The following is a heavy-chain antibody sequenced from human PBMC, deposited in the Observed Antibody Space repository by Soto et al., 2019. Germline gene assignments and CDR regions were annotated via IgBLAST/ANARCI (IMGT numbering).Heavy chain of an antibody. V-gene: IGHV1-69*06. CDR2: IIPNYEAA. CDR3: ARYWNAGTLYGAFDI. CDR1: GGSFNNYV. Sequence: QVQLVQSGAEVRKPGSSVKVSCEASGGSFNNYVISWLRQAPGQGLEWMGGIIPNYEAANYAQKFRGRLTITADKATNTAYMELNSLRPEDTATYYCARYWNAGTLYGAFDIWGQVT. D-gene: IGHD4-17*01. J-gene: IGHJ3*02.